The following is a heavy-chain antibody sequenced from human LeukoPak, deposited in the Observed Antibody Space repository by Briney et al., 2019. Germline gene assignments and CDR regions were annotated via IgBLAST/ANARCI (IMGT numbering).Heavy chain of an antibody. D-gene: IGHD5-18*01. CDR1: GGSFSSCY. J-gene: IGHJ4*02. Sequence: SETLSLTCAVYGGSFSSCYWSWIRHPPGKGLGLIWEINHSGSTNNNSYLSSRGTITVDMSKNKFSLKLNSVTAADADVYYYAGRRGYSYGPQYYSDYWGQGTLVTVSS. CDR3: AGRRGYSYGPQYYSDY. CDR2: INHSGST. V-gene: IGHV4-34*04.